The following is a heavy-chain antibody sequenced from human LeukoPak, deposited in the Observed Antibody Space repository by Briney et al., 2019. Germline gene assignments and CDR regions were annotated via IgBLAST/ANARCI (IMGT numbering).Heavy chain of an antibody. D-gene: IGHD6-19*01. J-gene: IGHJ2*01. Sequence: GGSLRLSCAASGFTFDDYAMHWVRQAPGKGLEWVSGISWNSGDKDYADSVKGRFTISRDNAKNSLYLQMNSLRTEDTAFYYCSKASAIAMDEWYVDLWGSGILVIVSS. V-gene: IGHV3-9*01. CDR1: GFTFDDYA. CDR3: SKASAIAMDEWYVDL. CDR2: ISWNSGDK.